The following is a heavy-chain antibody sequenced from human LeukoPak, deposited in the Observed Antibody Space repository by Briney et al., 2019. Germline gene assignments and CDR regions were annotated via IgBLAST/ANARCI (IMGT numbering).Heavy chain of an antibody. CDR3: AREMATIYFDF. V-gene: IGHV3-33*08. CDR1: GFTFSSYA. D-gene: IGHD5-24*01. Sequence: PGGSLRLSCAASGFTFSSYAMHWVRQAPGKGLEWVAAIWYDGSNKYYADSVKGRFTISRDNSKNTLYLQMNSLRAEDTALYYCAREMATIYFDFWGQGTLVTVSS. J-gene: IGHJ4*02. CDR2: IWYDGSNK.